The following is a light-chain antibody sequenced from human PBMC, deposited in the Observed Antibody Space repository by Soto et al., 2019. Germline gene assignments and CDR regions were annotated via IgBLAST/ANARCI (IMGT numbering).Light chain of an antibody. J-gene: IGKJ4*01. CDR3: QQDYNLPLT. CDR1: QSVRSNF. Sequence: EIVLTQSPATLSLSPGQTATLSCRASQSVRSNFLSWYQQKPGQAPRLLIYAASARATGFPARFSGSGSGTDFTLTISSLQPEDVAVYYCQQDYNLPLTFGGGTKVEIK. V-gene: IGKV3D-7*01. CDR2: AAS.